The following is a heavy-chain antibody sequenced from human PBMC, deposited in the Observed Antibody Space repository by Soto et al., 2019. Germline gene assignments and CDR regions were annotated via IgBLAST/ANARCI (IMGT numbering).Heavy chain of an antibody. D-gene: IGHD3-10*01. J-gene: IGHJ4*02. CDR2: ISGSGGST. CDR3: AKFCRGSTYDLDY. V-gene: IGHV3-23*01. Sequence: EVQLLESGGGLVQPGGSLRLSCAASGFTFSNYAMTWVRQAPGKGLEWVSAISGSGGSTYYADSVKGRFTISRDNSKNTLYLQMNSLRAEDTAVYYCAKFCRGSTYDLDYWGQGTLVTVSS. CDR1: GFTFSNYA.